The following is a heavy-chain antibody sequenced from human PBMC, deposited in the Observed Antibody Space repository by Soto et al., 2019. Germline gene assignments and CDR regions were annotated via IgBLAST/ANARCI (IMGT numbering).Heavy chain of an antibody. V-gene: IGHV3-33*01. CDR2: IWYDGSNK. Sequence: GGSLRLSCAASGFTFSSYGMHWVRQAPGKGLEWVAVIWYDGSNKYYADSVKGRFTISRDNSKNTLYLQMNSLRAEDTAVYYCARGDHMLDYYYGMDVWGQGTTVTVSS. CDR1: GFTFSSYG. J-gene: IGHJ6*02. D-gene: IGHD3-10*02. CDR3: ARGDHMLDYYYGMDV.